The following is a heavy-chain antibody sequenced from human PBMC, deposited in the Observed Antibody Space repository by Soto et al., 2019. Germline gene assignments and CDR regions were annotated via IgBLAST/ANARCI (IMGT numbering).Heavy chain of an antibody. CDR1: GGSISSYY. CDR2: IYYSGST. D-gene: IGHD1-26*01. V-gene: IGHV4-59*01. J-gene: IGHJ4*02. Sequence: SETLSLTCTVSGGSISSYYWSWIRQPPGKGLEWIGYIYYSGSTNYNPSLKSRVTISVDTSKNQFSLKLSSVTAADTAVYYCARVISDSGSYYLFDYWGQGTLVTVYS. CDR3: ARVISDSGSYYLFDY.